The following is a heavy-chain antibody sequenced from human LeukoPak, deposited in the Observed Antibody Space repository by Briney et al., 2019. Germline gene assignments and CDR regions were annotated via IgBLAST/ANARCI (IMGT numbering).Heavy chain of an antibody. CDR3: AREDRYYFDY. CDR2: IYYSGST. Sequence: SGTLSLTCTVSGYSISSGYYWGWIRQPSGKGLEWIGYIYYSGSTNYNPSLKSRVTISVDTSKNQFSLKLSSVTAADTAVYFCAREDRYYFDYWGQGTLVTVSS. J-gene: IGHJ4*02. V-gene: IGHV4-61*01. CDR1: GYSISSGYY.